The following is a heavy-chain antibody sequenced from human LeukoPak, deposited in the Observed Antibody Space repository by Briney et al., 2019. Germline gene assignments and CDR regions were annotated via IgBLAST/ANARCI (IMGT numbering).Heavy chain of an antibody. CDR3: ARAYAAGFNDFWSGYPDY. V-gene: IGHV1-18*01. Sequence: GASVKVSCKASGCTFTSYGISWVRQAPGQGLEWMGWISAYNGNTNYAQKLQGRVTMTTDTSTSTAYMELRSLRSDDTAVYYCARAYAAGFNDFWSGYPDYWGQGTLVTVSS. CDR2: ISAYNGNT. J-gene: IGHJ4*02. CDR1: GCTFTSYG. D-gene: IGHD3-3*01.